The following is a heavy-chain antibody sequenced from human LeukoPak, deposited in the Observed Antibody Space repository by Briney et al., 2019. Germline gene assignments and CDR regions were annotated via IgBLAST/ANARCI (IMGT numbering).Heavy chain of an antibody. CDR1: GGSISSSSYY. V-gene: IGHV4-39*01. CDR3: ARRGSSSWYVGY. J-gene: IGHJ4*02. D-gene: IGHD6-13*01. Sequence: PSETLSLTCTVSGGSISSSSYYWGWIRQPPGKGLEWIGSMYSSGSTYYNPSLKSRVIMSVDTSKNQFSLKLSSVTAADTAVYYCARRGSSSWYVGYWGQGTLVTVSS. CDR2: MYSSGST.